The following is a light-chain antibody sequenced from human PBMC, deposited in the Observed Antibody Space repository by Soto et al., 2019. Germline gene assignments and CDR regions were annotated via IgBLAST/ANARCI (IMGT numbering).Light chain of an antibody. CDR2: DAS. V-gene: IGKV1-5*01. J-gene: IGKJ1*01. Sequence: DIQMTQSPSSLSASVGDRVTITCRASQSISSWLAWYQQKPGKAPKLLIYDASSLESGVPSRFSGSGSGTEFTLTISSLQPDDFATYYCQQYNTFGQGTKVDNK. CDR3: QQYNT. CDR1: QSISSW.